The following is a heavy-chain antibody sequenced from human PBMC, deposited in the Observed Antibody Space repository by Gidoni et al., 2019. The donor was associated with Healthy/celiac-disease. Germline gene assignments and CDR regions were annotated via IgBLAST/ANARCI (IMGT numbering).Heavy chain of an antibody. Sequence: QVQLQESGPGLVKPSEPLSLTCTVSGGSISSYYWSWIRQPPGKGMEWIGYIYDSGSTNYNPSLKSRVTISVDTSKNQFSLKLSSVTAADTAVYYCARGACGSGCHLFDYWGQGTLVTVSS. CDR3: ARGACGSGCHLFDY. J-gene: IGHJ4*02. CDR2: IYDSGST. V-gene: IGHV4-59*01. D-gene: IGHD6-19*01. CDR1: GGSISSYY.